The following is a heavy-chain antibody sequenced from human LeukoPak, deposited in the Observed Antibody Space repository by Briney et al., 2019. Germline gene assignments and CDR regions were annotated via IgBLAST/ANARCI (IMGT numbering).Heavy chain of an antibody. CDR2: ISWNSGSI. CDR1: GFTFDDYA. CDR3: AKAGGYDNHDAFDI. V-gene: IGHV3-9*01. Sequence: PGRSLRLSCAASGFTFDDYAMHWVRQAPGKGLEWVSGISWNSGSIGYADSVKGRFTISRDNAKNSLYLQMSSLRAEDTALYYCAKAGGYDNHDAFDIWGQGTMVTVSS. D-gene: IGHD5-12*01. J-gene: IGHJ3*02.